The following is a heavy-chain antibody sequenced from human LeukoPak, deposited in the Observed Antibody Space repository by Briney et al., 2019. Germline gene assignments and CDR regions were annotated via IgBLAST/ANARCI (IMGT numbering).Heavy chain of an antibody. D-gene: IGHD6-19*01. CDR3: ARVYSSGWYGSGWYFDL. CDR2: ISSSSSYI. CDR1: GFTFSSYS. V-gene: IGHV3-21*01. J-gene: IGHJ2*01. Sequence: PGGSLRLSCAASGFTFSSYSMNWVRQAPGKGLEWVSSISSSSSYIYYADSVKGRFTISRDNAKNSLYLQMNSLRAEDTAVYYCARVYSSGWYGSGWYFDLWGRGTLVTVSS.